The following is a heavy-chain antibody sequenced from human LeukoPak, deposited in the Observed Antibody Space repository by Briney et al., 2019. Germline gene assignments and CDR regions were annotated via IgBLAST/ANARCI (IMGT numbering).Heavy chain of an antibody. Sequence: GGSLRLSCVASVFTFSNYAMSWVRQAPGKGLEWVSAISGSGGSTNYADSVKGRFTISRDNSKNTLYLQMNSLRAEDTAVYYCGVYSSSWHDYWGQGTLVTVSS. V-gene: IGHV3-23*01. CDR1: VFTFSNYA. J-gene: IGHJ4*02. CDR3: GVYSSSWHDY. CDR2: ISGSGGST. D-gene: IGHD6-13*01.